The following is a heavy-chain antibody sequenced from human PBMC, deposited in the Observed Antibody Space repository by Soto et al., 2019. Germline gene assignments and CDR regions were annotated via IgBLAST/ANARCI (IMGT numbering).Heavy chain of an antibody. CDR1: GYSFTSYW. J-gene: IGHJ3*01. CDR2: IDPSDSYT. D-gene: IGHD5-18*01. V-gene: IGHV5-10-1*01. Sequence: PGESLKISCKGSGYSFTSYWISWVRQMPGKGLEWMGRIDPSDSYTNYSPSFQGHVTISADKSISTAYVQWSSLKASDTAMYYCARDGGKSYGQLPWYYRIDVWGQGTLVTLSS. CDR3: ARDGGKSYGQLPWYYRIDV.